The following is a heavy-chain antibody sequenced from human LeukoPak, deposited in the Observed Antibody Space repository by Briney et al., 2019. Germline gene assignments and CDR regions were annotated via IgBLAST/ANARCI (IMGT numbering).Heavy chain of an antibody. CDR3: ARDSYGSGSYYPLDY. CDR1: GGSVSSGSYY. CDR2: IYYSGST. V-gene: IGHV4-61*01. Sequence: SETLSLTCTVSGGSVSSGSYYWSWIRQPPGKGLEWTGYIYYSGSTNYNPSLKSRVTISVDTSKNQFSLKLSSVTAADTAVYYCARDSYGSGSYYPLDYWGQGTLVTVSS. D-gene: IGHD3-10*01. J-gene: IGHJ4*02.